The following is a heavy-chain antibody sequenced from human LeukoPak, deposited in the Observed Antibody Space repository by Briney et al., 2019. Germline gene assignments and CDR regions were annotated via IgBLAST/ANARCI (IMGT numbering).Heavy chain of an antibody. Sequence: KPSETLSLTCTVSGGSISSYYWSWIRQPAGKGLEWIGRIYTSGSTNYNPSLKSRVTMSVDTSKNQFSLKLSFVTAADTAVYYCARDVSYDSSGYYWYFDLWGRGTLVTVSS. V-gene: IGHV4-4*07. CDR2: IYTSGST. CDR1: GGSISSYY. CDR3: ARDVSYDSSGYYWYFDL. J-gene: IGHJ2*01. D-gene: IGHD3-22*01.